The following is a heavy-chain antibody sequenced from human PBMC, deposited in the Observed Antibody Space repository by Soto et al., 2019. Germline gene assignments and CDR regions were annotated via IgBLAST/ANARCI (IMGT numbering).Heavy chain of an antibody. CDR3: AHKEPRMNHFDY. V-gene: IGHV2-5*02. CDR2: IYWDDDK. J-gene: IGHJ4*02. D-gene: IGHD2-8*01. CDR1: GFSLSTSGVG. Sequence: SGPTLVNPTQTLALTCTFSGFSLSTSGVGVGWIRQPPGKALEWLAVIYWDDDKRYSPSPKNRLTITKDTSKNHVVLTMTNIDAVDTATYYCAHKEPRMNHFDYWGQGTPVTVSS.